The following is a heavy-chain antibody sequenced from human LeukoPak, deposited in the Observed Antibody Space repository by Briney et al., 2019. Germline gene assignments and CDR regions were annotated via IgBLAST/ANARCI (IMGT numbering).Heavy chain of an antibody. D-gene: IGHD3-22*01. J-gene: IGHJ5*02. CDR2: INSDGSST. CDR3: AQKPYYDSSGYYSA. Sequence: GGSLRLSCVASGFTFSSSVMRWVRQAPGKGLVWVSRINSDGSSTSYADSVKGRFTISRDNAKNTLYLQMNSLRAEDTAVYYCAQKPYYDSSGYYSAWGQGTLVTVSS. CDR1: GFTFSSSV. V-gene: IGHV3-74*01.